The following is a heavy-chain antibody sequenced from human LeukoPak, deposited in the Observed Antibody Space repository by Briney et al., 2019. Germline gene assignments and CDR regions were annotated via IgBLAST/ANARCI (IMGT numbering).Heavy chain of an antibody. CDR2: ISYDGSNK. D-gene: IGHD1-26*01. CDR1: GFTFSSYA. CDR3: ASPRVGATYFDY. V-gene: IGHV3-30*04. Sequence: GGSLRLSCAASGFTFSSYAMHWVRQAPTKGLEWVAVISYDGSNKYSADSVKGRFTISRDNSKNTLYLQMNSLGPEDTAVYYCASPRVGATYFDYWGQGTLVTVSS. J-gene: IGHJ4*02.